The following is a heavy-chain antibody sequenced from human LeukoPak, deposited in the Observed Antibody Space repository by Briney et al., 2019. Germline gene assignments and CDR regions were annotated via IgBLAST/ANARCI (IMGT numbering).Heavy chain of an antibody. J-gene: IGHJ5*02. CDR3: ASSEILYNP. D-gene: IGHD1-14*01. CDR2: ISSSSSYI. V-gene: IGHV3-21*01. Sequence: PGGSLRLSCAASGFTFSSYGMHWVRQAPGKGLEWVSSISSSSSYIYYADSMKGRFTISRDNAKNSLYLQMNSLRAEDTAVYYCASSEILYNPWGQGTLVTVSS. CDR1: GFTFSSYG.